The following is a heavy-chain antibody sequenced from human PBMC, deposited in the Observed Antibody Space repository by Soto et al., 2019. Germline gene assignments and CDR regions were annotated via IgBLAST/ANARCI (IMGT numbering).Heavy chain of an antibody. V-gene: IGHV3-33*01. D-gene: IGHD2-2*01. CDR2: IWFDGSNK. Sequence: QMQLVESGGGVVQPGRSLRLSCAASGFTFRSYGIHWVRQAPGKGLEWVALIWFDGSNKYYVYSVKGRFAVSRDNSKNTLYLQMNSLRVEDTAVYYCARDRLVPYGYGMDVWGQGTTVTVSS. CDR1: GFTFRSYG. CDR3: ARDRLVPYGYGMDV. J-gene: IGHJ6*02.